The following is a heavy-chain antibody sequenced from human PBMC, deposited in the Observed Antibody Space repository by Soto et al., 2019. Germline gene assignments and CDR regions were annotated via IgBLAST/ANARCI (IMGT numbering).Heavy chain of an antibody. CDR2: VYHTGRT. V-gene: IGHV4-61*01. J-gene: IGHJ4*02. CDR3: ARDFAYFDS. D-gene: IGHD3-3*01. CDR1: GGSFKSGSYS. Sequence: SETLSLTCPVSGGSFKSGSYSWSWIRQPPGKGLEWIGYVYHTGRTSYNPSLKSRVSISMDTSKNQFSLNLDSVTAADTAVYFCARDFAYFDSWGQGTLVTVSS.